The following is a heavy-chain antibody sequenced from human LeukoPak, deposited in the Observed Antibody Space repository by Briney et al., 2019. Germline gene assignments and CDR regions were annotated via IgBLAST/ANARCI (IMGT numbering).Heavy chain of an antibody. CDR1: GFIFSSYA. Sequence: GGSLRLSCAASGFIFSSYAMSWVRQAPGKGLEWVSSISGSAGSTYYADSVRGRFTISRDNSKNTLYLQMDSLRAEDTALYYCAKGRGAADNWFDPWGQGTLVTVSS. D-gene: IGHD6-13*01. V-gene: IGHV3-23*01. CDR3: AKGRGAADNWFDP. J-gene: IGHJ5*02. CDR2: ISGSAGST.